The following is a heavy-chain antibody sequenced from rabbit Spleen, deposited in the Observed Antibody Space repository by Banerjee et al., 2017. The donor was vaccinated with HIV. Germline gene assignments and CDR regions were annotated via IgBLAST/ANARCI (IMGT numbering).Heavy chain of an antibody. CDR1: GVSFSGDSY. J-gene: IGHJ3*01. V-gene: IGHV1S40*01. D-gene: IGHD2-1*01. CDR2: IDTGSSGFT. Sequence: QSLEESGGDLVKPGASLTLTCIASGVSFSGDSYMCWVRQAPGKGLEWIVCIDTGSSGFTYFANWAKGRITFSKTSSTTVTLQVTSLTAEDTATYFCARGVYDDYDTYNFDWWGQGTLVTVS. CDR3: ARGVYDDYDTYNFDW.